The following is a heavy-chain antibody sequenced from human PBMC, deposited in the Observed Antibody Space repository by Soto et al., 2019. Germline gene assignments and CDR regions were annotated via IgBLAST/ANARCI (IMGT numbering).Heavy chain of an antibody. CDR1: GFTFSSYA. CDR2: ISGSGGST. CDR3: ASAAREYYYGMDV. J-gene: IGHJ6*02. Sequence: EVQLLESGGGLVQPGGSLRLSCAASGFTFSSYAMSWVRQAPGKGLEWVSAISGSGGSTYYADSVKGRFTISRDNSKNTLYLQMNSLRAENTAVYYCASAAREYYYGMDVWGQGTTVTVSS. V-gene: IGHV3-23*01.